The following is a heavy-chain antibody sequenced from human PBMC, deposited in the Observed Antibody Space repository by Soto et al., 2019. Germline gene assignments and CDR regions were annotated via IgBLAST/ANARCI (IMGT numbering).Heavy chain of an antibody. CDR1: GLTFSSYA. V-gene: IGHV3-30-3*01. J-gene: IGHJ6*02. CDR3: ARAPTVTDSRGYYYYGMDV. CDR2: ISYDGSNK. Sequence: GGSLRLSCAASGLTFSSYAMHWVRQAPGKGLEWVAVISYDGSNKYYADSVKGRFTISRDNSKNTLYLQMNSLRAEDTAVYYCARAPTVTDSRGYYYYGMDVWGQGTTVTVSS. D-gene: IGHD4-17*01.